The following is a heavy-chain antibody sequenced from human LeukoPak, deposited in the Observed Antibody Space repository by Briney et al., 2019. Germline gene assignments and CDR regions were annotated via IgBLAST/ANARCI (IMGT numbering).Heavy chain of an antibody. D-gene: IGHD1/OR15-1a*01. Sequence: GGSLRLSCAASGFTFSSYAMSWVRQAPGKGLEWVSLITGSGGSTYYTDSVKGRFTISRDNYKSTLYLQMNSLRAEDTAIYYCAKDRRQQASPFDYWGQGTLVTVSS. V-gene: IGHV3-23*01. CDR2: ITGSGGST. CDR1: GFTFSSYA. CDR3: AKDRRQQASPFDY. J-gene: IGHJ4*02.